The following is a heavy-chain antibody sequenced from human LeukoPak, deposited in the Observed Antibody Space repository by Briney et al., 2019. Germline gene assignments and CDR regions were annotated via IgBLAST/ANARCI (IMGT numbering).Heavy chain of an antibody. J-gene: IGHJ4*02. Sequence: GGSLRLSCAASGFTFSSYWMSWVRQAPGKGLEWVANIKQDGSEKYYVDSAKGRFTISRDNSKNTLYLQMNSLRAEDTAVYYCAKAPYSSGWYVDYWGQGTLVTVSS. CDR1: GFTFSSYW. V-gene: IGHV3-7*03. CDR3: AKAPYSSGWYVDY. D-gene: IGHD6-19*01. CDR2: IKQDGSEK.